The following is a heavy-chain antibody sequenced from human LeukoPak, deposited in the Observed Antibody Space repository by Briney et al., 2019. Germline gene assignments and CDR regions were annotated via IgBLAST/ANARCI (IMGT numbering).Heavy chain of an antibody. D-gene: IGHD4-17*01. V-gene: IGHV3-21*04. CDR3: AKDIDGDYGSAGFDY. CDR2: ISSSSSYI. Sequence: PGGSLRLSCAASGFTFSSYSMNWVRQAPGKGLEWVSSISSSSSYIYYADSVKGRFTISRDNAKNSLYLQMNSLRAEDTALYYCAKDIDGDYGSAGFDYWGQGTLVTVSS. CDR1: GFTFSSYS. J-gene: IGHJ4*02.